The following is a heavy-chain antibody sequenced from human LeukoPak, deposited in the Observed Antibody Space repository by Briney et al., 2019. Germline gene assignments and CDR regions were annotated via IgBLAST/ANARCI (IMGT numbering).Heavy chain of an antibody. CDR1: GFTFSDYY. V-gene: IGHV3-11*01. CDR3: ARDWGMVVVPAETGKY. J-gene: IGHJ4*02. CDR2: ISSSGSTI. Sequence: GGCLRLSCAASGFTFSDYYMSWIRQAPGKGLEWVSYISSSGSTIYYADSVKGRFTISRDNAKNSLYLQMNSLRAEDTAVYYCARDWGMVVVPAETGKYWGQGTLVTVSS. D-gene: IGHD2-2*01.